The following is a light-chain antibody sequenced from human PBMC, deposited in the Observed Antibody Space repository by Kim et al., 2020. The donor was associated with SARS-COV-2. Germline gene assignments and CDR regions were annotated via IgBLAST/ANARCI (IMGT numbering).Light chain of an antibody. CDR3: QQYNSYPRT. Sequence: DIQMTQSPSSLSASVGDRVIITCRASQAISIWLAWYQQKPEKAPKSLICAASSLQSGVPSRFSGSGSGRDFTLTINSLQPEDSATYYCQQYNSYPRTFGQGNKLEI. V-gene: IGKV1D-16*01. CDR2: AAS. CDR1: QAISIW. J-gene: IGKJ2*01.